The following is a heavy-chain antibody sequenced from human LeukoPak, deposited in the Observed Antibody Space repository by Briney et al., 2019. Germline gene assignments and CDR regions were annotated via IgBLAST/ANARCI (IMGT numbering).Heavy chain of an antibody. J-gene: IGHJ4*02. CDR3: ARGALAAAGAARYYFDY. Sequence: SETLSLTCAVSGGSISSSNWWSWVRQPPGKGLEWIGEIYHSGSTNYNPSLKSRVTISVDKSKNQFSLKLSSVTAADTAVYYCARGALAAAGAARYYFDYWGQGTLVTVSS. CDR1: GGSISSSNW. V-gene: IGHV4-4*02. D-gene: IGHD6-13*01. CDR2: IYHSGST.